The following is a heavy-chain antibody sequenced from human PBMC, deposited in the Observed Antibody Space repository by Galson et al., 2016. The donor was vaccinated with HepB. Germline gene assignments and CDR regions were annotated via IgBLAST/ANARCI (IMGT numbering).Heavy chain of an antibody. V-gene: IGHV1-8*01. D-gene: IGHD2-21*02. CDR1: GYIFTTYD. J-gene: IGHJ6*02. Sequence: SVKVSCKASGYIFTTYDINWVRQATGQGPEWMGWMNPNSGDTYYAQKFQGRVTMTRDTSIDTAYMELSSLRSEDTAVYYCASGVYDSVTDKTAYYGMGVWGQGTTVTVSS. CDR3: ASGVYDSVTDKTAYYGMGV. CDR2: MNPNSGDT.